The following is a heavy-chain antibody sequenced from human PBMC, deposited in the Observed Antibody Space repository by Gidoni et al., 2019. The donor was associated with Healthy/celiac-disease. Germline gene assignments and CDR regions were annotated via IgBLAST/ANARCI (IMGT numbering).Heavy chain of an antibody. D-gene: IGHD4-17*01. CDR2: ILYDGSNK. CDR3: ARDYGGNRYYGMDV. Sequence: QVQLVESGGGVVQPGRSLRLSCAASGFTFSSYGMHWVRQAPGKGLEGVAVILYDGSNKYYADSVKGRFTISRDNSKNTLYLQMNSLRAEDTAVYYCARDYGGNRYYGMDVWGQGTTVTVSS. CDR1: GFTFSSYG. J-gene: IGHJ6*02. V-gene: IGHV3-33*01.